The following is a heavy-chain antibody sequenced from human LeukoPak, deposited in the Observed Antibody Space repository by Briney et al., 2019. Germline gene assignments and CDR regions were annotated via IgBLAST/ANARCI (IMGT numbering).Heavy chain of an antibody. D-gene: IGHD2-2*01. CDR2: INSDGSWT. CDR1: GFTFSNAW. CDR3: VSFYETY. J-gene: IGHJ4*02. V-gene: IGHV3-74*01. Sequence: GGSLRLSCVASGFTFSNAWMSWVRQAPGKGLVWVSHINSDGSWTSYADSVKGRFTISKDNAKNTVYLQMNNLRAEDTAVYYCVSFYETYWGRGTLVTVSS.